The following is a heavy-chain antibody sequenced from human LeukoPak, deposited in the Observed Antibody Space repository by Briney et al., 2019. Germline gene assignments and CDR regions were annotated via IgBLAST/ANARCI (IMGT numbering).Heavy chain of an antibody. D-gene: IGHD5-24*01. J-gene: IGHJ4*02. CDR2: ISGTSSLI. CDR1: GFTFSTYS. CDR3: VRDQFVSFDY. Sequence: PGGSLRLSCAASGFTFSTYSMNWVRQAPGKGLEWVSYISGTSSLIYYADSVKGRFTISRDNAKNSLYLQMNSLRDEDTAVYYCVRDQFVSFDYWGQGTLVTVSS. V-gene: IGHV3-48*02.